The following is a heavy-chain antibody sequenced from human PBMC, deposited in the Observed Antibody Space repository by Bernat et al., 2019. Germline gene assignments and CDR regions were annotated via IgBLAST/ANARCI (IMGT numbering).Heavy chain of an antibody. D-gene: IGHD3-3*01. V-gene: IGHV5-10-1*03. CDR3: ARHGQRRGVTISGVLITPLDS. Sequence: EVQLVQSGAEVKKPGESLRISCKASGYTFTRHWITWVRQLPGKGLEWMGRIDPSDSETDYRPSLQGHVTMSSDKTITTAYLHLNRLQASDSGMYYCARHGQRRGVTISGVLITPLDSWGQGTLVSVSS. CDR1: GYTFTRHW. CDR2: IDPSDSET. J-gene: IGHJ4*02.